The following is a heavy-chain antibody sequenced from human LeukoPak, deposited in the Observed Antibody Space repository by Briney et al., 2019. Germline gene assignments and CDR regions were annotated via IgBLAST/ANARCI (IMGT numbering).Heavy chain of an antibody. CDR3: ARAVAGQTYYYYYYMDV. V-gene: IGHV4-38-2*02. D-gene: IGHD6-13*01. CDR1: GYSISSGYY. J-gene: IGHJ6*03. Sequence: SETLSLTCTVSGYSISSGYYWGWIRQPPGKGLEWIGSIYHSGSTYYNPSLKSRVTISVDTSKNQFSLKLSSVTAADTAVYYCARAVAGQTYYYYYYMDVWGKGTTVTVSS. CDR2: IYHSGST.